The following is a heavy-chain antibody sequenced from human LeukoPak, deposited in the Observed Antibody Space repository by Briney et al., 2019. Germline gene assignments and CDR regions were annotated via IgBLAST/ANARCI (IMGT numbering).Heavy chain of an antibody. Sequence: ASVKVSCKASGGTFSSYAISWVRQAPGQGLEWMGRIIPIFGTANYAQKFQGRVTITTDESTSTAYMELSSLRSEDTAVYYCARAGRWLRKLKSGDWFDPWGQGTLVTVSS. CDR1: GGTFSSYA. CDR2: IIPIFGTA. J-gene: IGHJ5*02. V-gene: IGHV1-69*05. D-gene: IGHD5-24*01. CDR3: ARAGRWLRKLKSGDWFDP.